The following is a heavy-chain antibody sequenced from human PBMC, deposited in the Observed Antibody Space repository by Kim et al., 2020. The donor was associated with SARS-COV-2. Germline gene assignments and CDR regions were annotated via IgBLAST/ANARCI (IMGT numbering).Heavy chain of an antibody. CDR3: AREREEVVVTNPIGY. Sequence: AVKGRFTISRDNAKNSLYLQMNSLGAEDTAVYYCAREREEVVVTNPIGYWGRGTLATVSS. J-gene: IGHJ4*02. V-gene: IGHV3-48*03. D-gene: IGHD2-15*01.